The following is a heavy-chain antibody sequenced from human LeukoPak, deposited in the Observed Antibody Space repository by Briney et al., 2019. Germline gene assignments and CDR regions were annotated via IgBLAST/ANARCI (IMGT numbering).Heavy chain of an antibody. V-gene: IGHV3-74*01. Sequence: GVSLRLSCAASGFTFSSSWMHWVRQAPGNGLVGVSRINPDGSTTNYADSVQGRFPISRDNAKNMLYLLRHSLRVDDTAVYYCVRALLGTSDYWGQGTLVTVSS. CDR2: INPDGSTT. CDR3: VRALLGTSDY. J-gene: IGHJ4*02. CDR1: GFTFSSSW. D-gene: IGHD7-27*01.